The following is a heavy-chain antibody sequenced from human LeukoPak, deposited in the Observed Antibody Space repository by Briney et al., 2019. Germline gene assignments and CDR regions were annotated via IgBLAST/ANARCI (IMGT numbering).Heavy chain of an antibody. CDR3: ARLILWETSNAFDI. CDR1: GPTFNRDW. D-gene: IGHD1-26*01. Sequence: GGSLRLSCTNSGPTFNRDWMGWLRQAPGKGLEWLAHIKPDESRIFYADSVKGRFALSRDNAKNSVHLQMNSLRAEDTAVYFCARLILWETSNAFDIWGQGTMVTVSS. J-gene: IGHJ3*02. CDR2: IKPDESRI. V-gene: IGHV3-7*03.